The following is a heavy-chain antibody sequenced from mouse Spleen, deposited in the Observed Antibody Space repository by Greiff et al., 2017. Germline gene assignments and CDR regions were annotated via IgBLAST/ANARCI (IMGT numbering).Heavy chain of an antibody. J-gene: IGHJ4*01. Sequence: SGPELVKPGASVKMSCKASGYTFTSYVMHWVKQKPGQGLEWIGYINPYNDGTKYNEKFKGKATLTSDKSSSTAYMELSSLTSEDSAVYYCARWGWYYAMDYWGQGTSVTVSS. CDR1: GYTFTSYV. CDR2: INPYNDGT. CDR3: ARWGWYYAMDY. V-gene: IGHV1-14*01. D-gene: IGHD1-1*02.